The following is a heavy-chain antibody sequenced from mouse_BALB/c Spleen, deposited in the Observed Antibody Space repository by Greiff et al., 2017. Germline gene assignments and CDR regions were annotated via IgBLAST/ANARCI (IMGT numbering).Heavy chain of an antibody. CDR3: ARGGGGVFDY. CDR1: GYAFTNYL. J-gene: IGHJ2*01. CDR2: INPGSGGT. Sequence: QGQLQQSGAELVRPGTSVKVSCKASGYAFTNYLIEWVKQRPGQGLEWIGVINPGSGGTNYNEKFKGKATLTADKSSSTAYMQLSSLTSDDSAVYFCARGGGGVFDYWGQGTTLTVSS. V-gene: IGHV1-54*01.